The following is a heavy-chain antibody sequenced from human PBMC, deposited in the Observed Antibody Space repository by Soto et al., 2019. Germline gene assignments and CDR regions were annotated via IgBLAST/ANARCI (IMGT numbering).Heavy chain of an antibody. J-gene: IGHJ6*02. CDR1: GFTFNTYG. D-gene: IGHD2-15*01. CDR2: IWYDGSNK. V-gene: IGHV3-33*08. Sequence: QVQLVESGGGVVQPGGSLRLSCTTSGFTFNTYGMHSVRQAPGKGLERVAIIWYDGSNKYYADSVKGRFTISRDNSRNTLYLQMNSLRAEDTALYYCARADCTGAYCYSWPFNYGVDVWGQGTTVTVYS. CDR3: ARADCTGAYCYSWPFNYGVDV.